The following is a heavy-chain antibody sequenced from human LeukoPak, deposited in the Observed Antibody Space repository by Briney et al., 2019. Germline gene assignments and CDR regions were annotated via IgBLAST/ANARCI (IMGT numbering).Heavy chain of an antibody. CDR3: ARPVVLHEAFYFDS. CDR1: GYSFTTFW. Sequence: GESLKISCKGSGYSFTTFWIGWVRQMHGKGLEWMAIIHPGDSDPRYSPSFQGQVTISVDKSITTAYLQWSSLKASHTAMYYCARPVVLHEAFYFDSWGQGSLVTVSS. D-gene: IGHD6-6*01. V-gene: IGHV5-51*01. CDR2: IHPGDSDP. J-gene: IGHJ4*02.